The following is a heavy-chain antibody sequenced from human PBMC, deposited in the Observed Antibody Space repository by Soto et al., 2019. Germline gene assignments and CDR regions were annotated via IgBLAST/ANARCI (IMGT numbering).Heavy chain of an antibody. V-gene: IGHV1-69*13. J-gene: IGHJ4*02. CDR1: RGTFTNYA. CDR3: ARDRAGYYSHFVY. Sequence: SAKVSCKALRGTFTNYAFSWVRQAPGQGLEWMGGIMPFFGSGNYAQKFQGRINITADESTSSVYLELTSLRSEDTAVYYCARDRAGYYSHFVYWGQGTLVTVSS. D-gene: IGHD3-22*01. CDR2: IMPFFGSG.